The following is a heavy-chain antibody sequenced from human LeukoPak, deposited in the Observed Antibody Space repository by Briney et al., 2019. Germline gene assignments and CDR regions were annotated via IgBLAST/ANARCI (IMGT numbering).Heavy chain of an antibody. CDR2: TYYRSKWYN. V-gene: IGHV6-1*01. D-gene: IGHD6-19*01. CDR3: ARGRSGWYLGTYYGMDV. J-gene: IGHJ6*02. Sequence: SQTLSLTCAISGDSVSSNSAAWNWIRRSPSRGLEWLGRTYYRSKWYNDYAVSVKSRITINPDTSQTLFSPQLNSVTPEDTAVYYCARGRSGWYLGTYYGMDVWGQGTTVTVSS. CDR1: GDSVSSNSAA.